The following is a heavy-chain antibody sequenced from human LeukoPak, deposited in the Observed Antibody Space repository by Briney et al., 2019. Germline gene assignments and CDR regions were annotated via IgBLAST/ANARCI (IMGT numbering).Heavy chain of an antibody. CDR1: GFTFSSYG. D-gene: IGHD3-3*01. J-gene: IGHJ6*02. CDR3: ARGYDFWSGYYPYGMDV. V-gene: IGHV3-33*01. CDR2: IWYDGSNK. Sequence: GGSLRLSCAASGFTFSSYGMHWVRQAPGRGLEWVAVIWYDGSNKYYADSVKGRFTISSDNSKNPLYLQMNSLRAEDTAVYYCARGYDFWSGYYPYGMDVWGQGTTVTVSS.